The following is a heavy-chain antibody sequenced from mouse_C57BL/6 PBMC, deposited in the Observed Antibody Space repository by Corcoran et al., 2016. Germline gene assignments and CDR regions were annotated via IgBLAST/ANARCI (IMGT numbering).Heavy chain of an antibody. CDR3: ARDRDPAGAMDY. D-gene: IGHD3-1*01. J-gene: IGHJ4*01. CDR2: ISYDGSN. CDR1: GYSITSGYY. V-gene: IGHV3-6*01. Sequence: DVQLQESGPGLVKPSQSLSLTCSVTGYSITSGYYWNWIRQFPGNKLEWMGYISYDGSNNYNPSLKIRISITRDTSKNQFFLKLNSVTTEDTATYYCARDRDPAGAMDYWGQGTSVTVSS.